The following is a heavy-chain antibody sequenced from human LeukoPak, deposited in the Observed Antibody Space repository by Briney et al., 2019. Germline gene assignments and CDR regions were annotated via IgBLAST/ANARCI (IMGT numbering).Heavy chain of an antibody. D-gene: IGHD3-22*01. J-gene: IGHJ4*02. Sequence: GGSLRLSCAASGFTFSSYSMNWVRQAPGKGLEWVSYISSSSSTIYYADSVKGRFTISRANAKNSLYLQMNSLRAEDTAVYYCARDGNYYYESSGYYQRPGIFDFWGQGTLVTVSS. CDR1: GFTFSSYS. CDR2: ISSSSSTI. V-gene: IGHV3-48*04. CDR3: ARDGNYYYESSGYYQRPGIFDF.